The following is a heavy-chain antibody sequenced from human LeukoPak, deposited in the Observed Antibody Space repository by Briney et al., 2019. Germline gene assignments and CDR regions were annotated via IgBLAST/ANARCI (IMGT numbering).Heavy chain of an antibody. J-gene: IGHJ4*02. CDR2: ISYDGSNK. CDR3: ARGGGMGVLWFGESTYYFDY. V-gene: IGHV3-30-3*01. Sequence: GGSLRLSCAASGFTFSSYAMHWVRQAPGKGLEWVAVISYDGSNKYYADSVKGRFTISGDNSKNTLYLQMNSLRAEDTAVYYCARGGGMGVLWFGESTYYFDYWGQGTLVTVSS. CDR1: GFTFSSYA. D-gene: IGHD3-10*01.